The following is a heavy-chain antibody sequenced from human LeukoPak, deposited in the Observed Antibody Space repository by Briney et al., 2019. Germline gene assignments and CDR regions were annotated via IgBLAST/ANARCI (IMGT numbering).Heavy chain of an antibody. J-gene: IGHJ4*02. D-gene: IGHD5-12*01. CDR2: IIPIFGTP. CDR1: GGSFVSFA. Sequence: GASVKVSCKTSGGSFVSFAFSWVRQAPGQGLEWMAGIIPIFGTPHYAERLWGRVSITADESTSTVYLELNSLTPEDTAVYYCEAGGFSSGRASGPGDSWGQGTLVTVSS. V-gene: IGHV1-69*13. CDR3: EAGGFSSGRASGPGDS.